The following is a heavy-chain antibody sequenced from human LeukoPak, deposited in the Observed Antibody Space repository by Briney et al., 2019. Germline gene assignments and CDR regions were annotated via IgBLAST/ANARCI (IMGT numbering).Heavy chain of an antibody. Sequence: GGSLRLSCAASGFTFSSYAVSWVRQAPGKGLEWVSAISGSGGSTYYADSVKGRITISRDNSKNTLYLQMNSLRVEDTAIYYCAKDRFASGSYDYWAQGTLVTVSS. CDR2: ISGSGGST. J-gene: IGHJ4*01. V-gene: IGHV3-23*01. D-gene: IGHD3-10*01. CDR1: GFTFSSYA. CDR3: AKDRFASGSYDY.